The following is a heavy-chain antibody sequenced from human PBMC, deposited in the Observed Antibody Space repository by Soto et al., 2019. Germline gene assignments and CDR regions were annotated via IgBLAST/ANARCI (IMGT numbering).Heavy chain of an antibody. Sequence: PGGSRRLSCAASGFTFTSFAMSGVRQAPGKGLEWVSAISGSGGATYYADSVKGRFTVSRDNSRTTVFLQMNSLRAEDTAVYYCAKDAPHSASYQEEGFDIWGQGSLVTVSS. CDR2: ISGSGGAT. CDR1: GFTFTSFA. V-gene: IGHV3-23*01. D-gene: IGHD1-26*01. CDR3: AKDAPHSASYQEEGFDI. J-gene: IGHJ3*02.